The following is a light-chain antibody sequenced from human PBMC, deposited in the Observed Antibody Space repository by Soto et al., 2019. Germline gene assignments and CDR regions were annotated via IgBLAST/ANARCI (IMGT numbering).Light chain of an antibody. CDR1: QSVSSY. V-gene: IGKV3-20*01. Sequence: EIVMTHSPDTLSVSRCERATLSCRASQSVSSYLAWYQQKPGQAPRVIMYGASRRATGSPDRFSGGGSGTDFTLTISRLEPEDFAVYFCQQYAGPPTTIGQGTRLEIK. CDR2: GAS. CDR3: QQYAGPPTT. J-gene: IGKJ5*01.